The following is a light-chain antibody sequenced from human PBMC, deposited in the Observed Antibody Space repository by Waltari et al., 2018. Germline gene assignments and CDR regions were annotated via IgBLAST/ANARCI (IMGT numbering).Light chain of an antibody. J-gene: IGKJ2*01. CDR2: GAS. CDR3: QQYGSSVMYT. CDR1: QSITKRY. V-gene: IGKV3-20*01. Sequence: VLTQSPGTLSLSPGERATLSCRASQSITKRYFAWYQQKPGQAPRLLIYGASSRAAGIPDRCSGSGSGTDFTLTISGLEPEDSAVYYCQQYGSSVMYTFGQGTKLEIK.